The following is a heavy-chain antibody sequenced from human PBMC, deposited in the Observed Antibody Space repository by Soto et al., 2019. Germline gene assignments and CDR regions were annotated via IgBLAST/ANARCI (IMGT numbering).Heavy chain of an antibody. CDR2: IYFNGST. CDR3: ARDVPRTIYSSDYYYYGLDF. J-gene: IGHJ6*02. CDR1: GGPVSSGDYY. D-gene: IGHD6-19*01. Sequence: SETLSLTCTVSGGPVSSGDYYWSWIRQPPGKGLEWLGFIYFNGSTNYNPSLKSRVTISSDTSKNQFSLRLTSMTAADTAVYFCARDVPRTIYSSDYYYYGLDFWGQGITVTVSS. V-gene: IGHV4-61*08.